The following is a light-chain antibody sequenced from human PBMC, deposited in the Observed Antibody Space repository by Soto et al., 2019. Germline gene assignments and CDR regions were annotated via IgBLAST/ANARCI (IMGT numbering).Light chain of an antibody. V-gene: IGLV2-14*01. CDR3: SSYTSSSSWV. Sequence: QSALTQPASVSGSPGQSITISCTGTSSDVGGYNYVSWYQQYPGKVPKVMIYEVSNRPSGVSNRFSGSKSGNTASLTISGLQAEDEADYYCSSYTSSSSWVFGGGTKLTVL. CDR1: SSDVGGYNY. J-gene: IGLJ3*02. CDR2: EVS.